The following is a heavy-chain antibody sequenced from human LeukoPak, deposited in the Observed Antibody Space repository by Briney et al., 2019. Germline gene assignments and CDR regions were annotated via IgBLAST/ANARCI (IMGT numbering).Heavy chain of an antibody. Sequence: ASVKVSCKASGGTFISYAINWVRQAPGQGLEWMGWISAYNGNTNYAQKLQGRVTMTTDTSTSTAYMELRSLRSDDTAVYYCARVSVSGGPDYYDSSGYYPWGQGTLVTVSS. CDR1: GGTFISYA. CDR3: ARVSVSGGPDYYDSSGYYP. V-gene: IGHV1-18*01. CDR2: ISAYNGNT. J-gene: IGHJ5*02. D-gene: IGHD3-22*01.